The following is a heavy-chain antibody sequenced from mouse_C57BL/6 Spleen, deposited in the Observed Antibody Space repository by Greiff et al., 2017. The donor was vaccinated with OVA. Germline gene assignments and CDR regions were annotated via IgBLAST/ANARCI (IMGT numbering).Heavy chain of an antibody. CDR3: ARQGSSGYYFDY. J-gene: IGHJ2*01. CDR1: GYTFTTYP. Sequence: VKLQESGAELVKPGASVKMSCKASGYTFTTYPIEWMKQNHGKSLEWIGNFHPYNDDTKYNEKFKGKATLTVEKSSSTVYLELSRLTSDDSAVYYCARQGSSGYYFDYWGQGTTLTVSS. V-gene: IGHV1-47*01. D-gene: IGHD3-2*02. CDR2: FHPYNDDT.